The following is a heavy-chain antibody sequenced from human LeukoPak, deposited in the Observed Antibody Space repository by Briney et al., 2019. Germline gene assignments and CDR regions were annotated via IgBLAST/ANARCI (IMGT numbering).Heavy chain of an antibody. CDR2: ISYDGSNK. CDR3: ARDRRPIAVAGTGYYFDY. CDR1: GFTFSSYA. V-gene: IGHV3-30-3*01. D-gene: IGHD6-19*01. J-gene: IGHJ4*01. Sequence: PGGSLRLSCAASGFTFSSYAMHWVRQAPGKGLEWVAVISYDGSNKYYADSVKGRFTISRDNSKNTLYLQMNSLRAEDTAVYCCARDRRPIAVAGTGYYFDYWGQGTLVTVSS.